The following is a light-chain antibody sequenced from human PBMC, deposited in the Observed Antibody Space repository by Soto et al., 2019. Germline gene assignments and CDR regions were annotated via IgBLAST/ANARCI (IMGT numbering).Light chain of an antibody. CDR1: QGISNW. Sequence: DIQMNQSRSFVSASVGDRVTVTCRASQGISNWLAWYQQKPGKAPKLLIHTASTFGRGVPSTFSGSGSCTDFTLTIISLQPEDFATYYCPQARAFPISFGQWTRLEIK. CDR2: TAS. CDR3: PQARAFPIS. J-gene: IGKJ5*01. V-gene: IGKV1-12*01.